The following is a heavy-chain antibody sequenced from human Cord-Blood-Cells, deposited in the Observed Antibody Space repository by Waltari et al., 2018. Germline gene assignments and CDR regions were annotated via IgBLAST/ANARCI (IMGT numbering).Heavy chain of an antibody. V-gene: IGHV4-34*01. CDR3: ARGPRTAVDY. CDR1: GGSFRGYY. CDR2: INHSGST. J-gene: IGHJ4*02. Sequence: QVQLQQWGAGLLKPSETLSLTCAVYGGSFRGYYWSWIRKPPGKGLEWIGEINHSGSTNYNPSLKSRVTISVDTSKNQFSLKLSSVTAADTAVYYCARGPRTAVDYWGQGTLVTVSS.